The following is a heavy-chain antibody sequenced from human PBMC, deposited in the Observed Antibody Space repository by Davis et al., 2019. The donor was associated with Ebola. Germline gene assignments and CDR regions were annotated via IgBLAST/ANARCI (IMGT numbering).Heavy chain of an antibody. CDR3: ARGGVTTLVFDY. CDR1: GYTFTSYG. J-gene: IGHJ4*02. D-gene: IGHD4-11*01. Sequence: SVKVSCKASGYTFTSYGISWVRQPPGQGLEWMGGIIPIFGTANYAQKFQGRVTITADESTSTAYMELSSLRSEDTAVYYCARGGVTTLVFDYWGQGTLVTVSS. V-gene: IGHV1-69*13. CDR2: IIPIFGTA.